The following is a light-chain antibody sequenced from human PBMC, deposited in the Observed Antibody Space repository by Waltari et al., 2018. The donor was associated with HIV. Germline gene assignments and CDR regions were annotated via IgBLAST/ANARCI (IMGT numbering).Light chain of an antibody. V-gene: IGKV1-12*01. Sequence: DIQMTQSPSSMSASVGDEVTITCRATQFISTSLAWYQQRPNKAPKLLIFDASRLQSGAPSRFSGRGSGTQFTLTINSLQPEDVATYDCQQANSFPRTFGQGT. CDR3: QQANSFPRT. J-gene: IGKJ2*02. CDR1: QFISTS. CDR2: DAS.